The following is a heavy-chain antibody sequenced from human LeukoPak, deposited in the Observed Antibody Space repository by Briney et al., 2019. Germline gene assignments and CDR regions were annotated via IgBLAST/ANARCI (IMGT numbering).Heavy chain of an antibody. CDR1: GFTFSNAW. CDR2: IKSKTDGGTI. J-gene: IGHJ4*02. V-gene: IGHV3-15*07. CDR3: TTKRVGAPAFDY. D-gene: IGHD1-26*01. Sequence: GGSLRLSCAASGFTFSNAWMNWVRQAPGKGLEWVGRIKSKTDGGTIDYAAPVKGRFTISRDDSKNTLYLQMNSPKTEDTAVYYCTTKRVGAPAFDYWGQGTLVTVSS.